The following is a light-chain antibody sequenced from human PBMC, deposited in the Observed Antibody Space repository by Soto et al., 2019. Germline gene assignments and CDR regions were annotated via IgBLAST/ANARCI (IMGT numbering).Light chain of an antibody. J-gene: IGLJ2*01. CDR2: EVS. CDR3: TSYTSRSPGL. CDR1: SSDVGGYNY. Sequence: QSALTQPASVSGSPGQSITISCTGTSSDVGGYNYVSWYQHHPGKAPKLIIYEVSNRPSGVSNRFSGSKSANTASLTISGLQAEDEADYYCTSYTSRSPGLFGGGTKVTVL. V-gene: IGLV2-14*01.